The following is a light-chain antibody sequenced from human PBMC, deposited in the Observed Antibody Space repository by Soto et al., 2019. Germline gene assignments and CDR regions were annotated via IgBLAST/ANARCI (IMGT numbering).Light chain of an antibody. V-gene: IGKV1-17*01. J-gene: IGKJ4*01. Sequence: CVRGIIKITCRASQGIRNDLGWFQQRPGKAPKRLIYATSSLQSGVPSRFSCSGSGTNRTITISTLQLENRATDYYQQPHTYPLTVGGGTKVDI. CDR1: QGIRND. CDR2: ATS. CDR3: QQPHTYPLT.